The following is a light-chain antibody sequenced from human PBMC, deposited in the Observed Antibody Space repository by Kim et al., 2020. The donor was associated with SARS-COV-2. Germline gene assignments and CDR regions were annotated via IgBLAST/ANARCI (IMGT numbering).Light chain of an antibody. Sequence: DIQMTQSPSSLSASVGDRVTITCQASQDISNYVNWYQQKPGKAPKLLISGAANLQRGVPSRFSGRGSGTDYTFTITSLQPEDTATYYCQQFDSLPLTFGGGTKVDIK. CDR3: QQFDSLPLT. CDR1: QDISNY. J-gene: IGKJ4*01. V-gene: IGKV1-33*01. CDR2: GAA.